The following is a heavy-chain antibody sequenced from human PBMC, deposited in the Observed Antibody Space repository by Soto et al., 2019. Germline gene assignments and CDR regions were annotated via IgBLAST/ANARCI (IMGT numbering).Heavy chain of an antibody. D-gene: IGHD6-13*01. CDR2: LWYDGSNK. CDR3: ARGPGYSSLLYNWFDP. Sequence: QVQLVESGGGVVQPGRSLRLSCAASGFTFSSYGMHWVRQAPGKGLEWAAVLWYDGSNKYYADSVKGRFTISRDNSKNTLYLQMNSLRAEDTAVYYCARGPGYSSLLYNWFDPWGQGPLVTVSS. V-gene: IGHV3-33*01. CDR1: GFTFSSYG. J-gene: IGHJ5*02.